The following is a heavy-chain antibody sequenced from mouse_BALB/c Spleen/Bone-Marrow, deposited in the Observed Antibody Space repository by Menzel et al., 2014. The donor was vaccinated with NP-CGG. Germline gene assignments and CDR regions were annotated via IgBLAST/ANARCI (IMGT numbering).Heavy chain of an antibody. CDR2: INPGSGDT. Sequence: QVQLKQSGAELVRPGTSVKVSCKASGYAFTTYLIEWVKQRPGQGLEWIGVINPGSGDTHYNEKFKDKATLTADKSSSTAYMQLSSLTSDDPAVYFCARNANWLFTYWGQGTLVTVSA. D-gene: IGHD4-1*01. V-gene: IGHV1-54*01. J-gene: IGHJ3*01. CDR3: ARNANWLFTY. CDR1: GYAFTTYL.